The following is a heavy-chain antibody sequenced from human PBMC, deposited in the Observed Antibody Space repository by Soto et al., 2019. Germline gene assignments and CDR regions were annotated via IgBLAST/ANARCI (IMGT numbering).Heavy chain of an antibody. D-gene: IGHD2-2*01. CDR1: GGTFSSYA. Sequence: QVQLVQSGAEVKKPGSSVKVSCKASGGTFSSYAISWVRQAPGQGLEWMGGIIPISETTNYAQKFQGRVTITADESKSTAYMELSSLRSDDTAVYYCARSQGSSTSLEIYYYYYCGMDVWGQGTTVTVSS. J-gene: IGHJ6*02. V-gene: IGHV1-69*01. CDR3: ARSQGSSTSLEIYYYYYCGMDV. CDR2: IIPISETT.